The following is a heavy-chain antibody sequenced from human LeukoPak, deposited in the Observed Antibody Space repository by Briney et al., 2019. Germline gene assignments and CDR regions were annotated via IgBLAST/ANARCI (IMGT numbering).Heavy chain of an antibody. CDR2: IYYSGST. CDR3: ARDRKYGSESLRRLDY. D-gene: IGHD3-10*01. CDR1: GGSISSYY. Sequence: MPSETLSLTCTVSGGSISSYYWSWIRQPPGKGLEWIGYIYYSGSTNYNPSLKSRVTISVDTSKNQFSLKLSSVTVADTAVYYCARDRKYGSESLRRLDYWGQGTLVTVSS. V-gene: IGHV4-59*12. J-gene: IGHJ4*02.